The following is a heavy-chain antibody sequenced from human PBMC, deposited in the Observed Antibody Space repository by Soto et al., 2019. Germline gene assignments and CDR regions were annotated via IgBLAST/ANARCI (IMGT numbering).Heavy chain of an antibody. CDR2: IIPIFGTP. D-gene: IGHD3-10*01. CDR3: ARDRDDYGSGNYYNRIDF. CDR1: GGIFSTYA. J-gene: IGHJ4*02. Sequence: QVQLVQSGAEVKKPGSSVKVSCKASGGIFSTYAISWLRQAPGQGLEWMGGIIPIFGTPNYAQRFQGRVTITAYESTSTAYMELSRLRSEATAVYYCARDRDDYGSGNYYNRIDFWGQGTLVTVSS. V-gene: IGHV1-69*01.